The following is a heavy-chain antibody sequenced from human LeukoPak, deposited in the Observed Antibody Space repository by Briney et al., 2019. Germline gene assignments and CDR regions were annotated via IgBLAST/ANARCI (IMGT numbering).Heavy chain of an antibody. CDR3: ATRMGATDFFYNY. D-gene: IGHD1-26*01. Sequence: ASVKVSCKASGYTFTSYYMHWVRQAPGQGLEWMGIINPSGGSTSYAQKFQGRVTMTTDTSTSTVYMELRSLRSDDTAVYYCATRMGATDFFYNYWGQGTLVTVSS. J-gene: IGHJ4*02. CDR1: GYTFTSYY. V-gene: IGHV1-46*01. CDR2: INPSGGST.